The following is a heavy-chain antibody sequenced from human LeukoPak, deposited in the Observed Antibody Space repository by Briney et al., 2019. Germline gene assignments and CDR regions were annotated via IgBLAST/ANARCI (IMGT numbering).Heavy chain of an antibody. CDR2: IYYSGST. CDR3: ARGRGSSSWYYYGMDV. D-gene: IGHD6-13*01. CDR1: GGSISSYY. V-gene: IGHV4-59*08. J-gene: IGHJ6*02. Sequence: LSEPLSLTCTVSGGSISSYYWSWIRQPPGKGLEWIGYIYYSGSTNYNPSLKSRVTISVDTSKNQFSLKLSSVTAADTAVYYCARGRGSSSWYYYGMDVWGQGTTVTVSS.